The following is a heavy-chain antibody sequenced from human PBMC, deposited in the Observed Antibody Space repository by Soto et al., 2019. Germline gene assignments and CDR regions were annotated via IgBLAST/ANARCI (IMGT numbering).Heavy chain of an antibody. D-gene: IGHD2-2*01. Sequence: PGGSVRLSCAASGFTFSSYWMHWVRQAPGKGLVWVSRINSDGSSTSYADSVKGRFTISRDNAKNTLYLQMNSLRAEDTAVYYCARDGRYCSSTSCYVGYYYYGMDVWGQGTTVTVSS. V-gene: IGHV3-74*01. J-gene: IGHJ6*02. CDR1: GFTFSSYW. CDR3: ARDGRYCSSTSCYVGYYYYGMDV. CDR2: INSDGSST.